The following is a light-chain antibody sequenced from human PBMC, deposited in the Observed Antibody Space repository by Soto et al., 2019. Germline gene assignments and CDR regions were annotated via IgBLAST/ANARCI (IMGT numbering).Light chain of an antibody. CDR3: QQYNSYPT. CDR2: DAS. J-gene: IGKJ2*01. Sequence: DIQMTQSPSTLSASVGDRVTITCRASQSIVSGLACYQQKPGKAPKLLIYDASSLESGVPSRFSGSGSGTEFTLTISGLQPDDVASYYCQQYNSYPTFGQGTKLEIK. V-gene: IGKV1-5*01. CDR1: QSIVSG.